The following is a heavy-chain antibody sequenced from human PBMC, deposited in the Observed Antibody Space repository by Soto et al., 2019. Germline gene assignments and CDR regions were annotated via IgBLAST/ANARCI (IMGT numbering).Heavy chain of an antibody. CDR3: AHMRAAKFDY. CDR1: WVSRSTGGVG. V-gene: IGHV2-5*02. Sequence: QITLKESGPTLVKPTQPLTLTCNVSWVSRSTGGVGVGWIRPPPGKALERLALIYWDDEQRPSPSLKSRLTITKDPSKNQVVLTMTNMAPEDTATYYCAHMRAAKFDYWGQGTLGTVAS. J-gene: IGHJ4*02. D-gene: IGHD2-15*01. CDR2: IYWDDEQ.